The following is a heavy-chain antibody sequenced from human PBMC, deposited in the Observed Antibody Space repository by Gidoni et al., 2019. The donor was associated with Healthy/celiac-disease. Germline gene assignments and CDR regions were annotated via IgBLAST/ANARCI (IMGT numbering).Heavy chain of an antibody. CDR2: IYYSGST. CDR3: SRAAGAAARRMNYYYYMDV. V-gene: IGHV4-39*01. D-gene: IGHD6-6*01. Sequence: QLQLQESGPGLVKPSETLSLTCTVSGGSISSSSYYWGWIRQPPGQGLEWMGSIYYSGSTYYNPSLKSRVTISVDTSKNQFSLKLSSVTAADTAVYYCSRAAGAAARRMNYYYYMDVWGKGTTVTVSS. CDR1: GGSISSSSYY. J-gene: IGHJ6*03.